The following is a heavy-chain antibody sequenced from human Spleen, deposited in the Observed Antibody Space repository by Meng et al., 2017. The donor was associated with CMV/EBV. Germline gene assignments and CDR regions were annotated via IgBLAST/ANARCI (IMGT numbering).Heavy chain of an antibody. CDR3: ARDILNYGGPFDY. CDR2: IYYSGST. V-gene: IGHV4-34*11. Sequence: QVQLQQWGGGLLKPSETLSLTCAVYGGSFSCYYWSWIRQPPGKGLEWIGYIYYSGSTRYIPSLKSRVSMSVDTSKNQFSLKLSSVTAADTAVYYCARDILNYGGPFDYWGQGTLVTVSS. CDR1: GGSFSCYY. J-gene: IGHJ4*02. D-gene: IGHD4-23*01.